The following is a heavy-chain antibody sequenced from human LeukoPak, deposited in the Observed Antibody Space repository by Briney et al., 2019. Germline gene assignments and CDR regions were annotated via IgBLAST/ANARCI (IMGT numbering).Heavy chain of an antibody. CDR1: DFTFFKAW. CDR3: TTDDYYDSSGYSPGFDY. J-gene: IGHJ4*02. V-gene: IGHV3-15*01. Sequence: GGSLRLSCAASDFTFFKAWMSWVRQAPGKGLEWVGRIKSKTDGGTTDYAAPVKGRFTISRDDSKNTLYLQMNSLKTEDTAVYYRTTDDYYDSSGYSPGFDYWGQGTLVTVSS. CDR2: IKSKTDGGTT. D-gene: IGHD3-22*01.